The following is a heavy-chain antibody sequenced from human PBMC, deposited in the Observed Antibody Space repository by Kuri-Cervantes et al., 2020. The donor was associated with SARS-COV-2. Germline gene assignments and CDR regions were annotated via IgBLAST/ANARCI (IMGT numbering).Heavy chain of an antibody. D-gene: IGHD3-3*01. CDR3: ARGPAHDFWSGYRFDY. V-gene: IGHV4-61*02. Sequence: LRLSCTVSGGSISSGDYYWNWIRQPAGKGLEWIGRIYSAGDSNYNPSPKSRVTISVDRSKNQFSLKLSSVTAADTAVYYCARGPAHDFWSGYRFDYWGQGTLVTVSS. J-gene: IGHJ4*02. CDR2: IYSAGDS. CDR1: GGSISSGDYY.